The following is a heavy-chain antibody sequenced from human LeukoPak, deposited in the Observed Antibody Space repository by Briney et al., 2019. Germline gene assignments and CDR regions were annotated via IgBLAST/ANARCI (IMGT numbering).Heavy chain of an antibody. Sequence: GESLQISCKGSGYIFTSYWIGWVRQMPGKGLEWMGIIYPGDSDTRYSPSFQGQVTISADKSISTAYLQWSSLKASDTAMYYCARLYYYDSSGFPGAAFDIWGQGTMVTVSS. D-gene: IGHD3-22*01. CDR1: GYIFTSYW. CDR3: ARLYYYDSSGFPGAAFDI. CDR2: IYPGDSDT. J-gene: IGHJ3*02. V-gene: IGHV5-51*01.